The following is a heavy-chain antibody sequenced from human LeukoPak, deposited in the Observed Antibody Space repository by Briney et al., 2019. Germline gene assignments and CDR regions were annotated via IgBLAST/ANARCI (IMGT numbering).Heavy chain of an antibody. CDR1: GYSISTSYY. V-gene: IGHV4-38-2*02. J-gene: IGHJ4*02. Sequence: PSETLSLTCTVSGYSISTSYYWGWIRQPPGKGLEWIGSIYHSGNTYYNPSLKSRVTISVDTSKNQFSLKLSSVTAADTAVYYCARGRGYYYGSGSIRYYFDYWGQGTLVTVSS. CDR2: IYHSGNT. CDR3: ARGRGYYYGSGSIRYYFDY. D-gene: IGHD3-10*01.